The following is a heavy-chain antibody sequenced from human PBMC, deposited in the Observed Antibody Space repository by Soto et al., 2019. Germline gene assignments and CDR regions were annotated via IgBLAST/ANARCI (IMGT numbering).Heavy chain of an antibody. D-gene: IGHD3-3*01. J-gene: IGHJ6*03. CDR1: GFTFSNAW. V-gene: IGHV3-15*01. Sequence: GGSLRLSCAASGFTFSNAWMSWVRQAPGKGLEWVGRIKSKTDGGTTDYAAPVKGRFTISRDDSKNTLYLQMNSLKTEEAAVYYCTTGPLRFLGWEKDYYYYYMDVWGKGTTVTVSS. CDR2: IKSKTDGGTT. CDR3: TTGPLRFLGWEKDYYYYYMDV.